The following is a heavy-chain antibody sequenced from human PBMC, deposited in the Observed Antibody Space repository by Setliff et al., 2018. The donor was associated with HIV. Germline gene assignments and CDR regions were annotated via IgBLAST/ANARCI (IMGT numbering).Heavy chain of an antibody. CDR2: INPNSGGT. CDR3: AREPTGDFWSGYSSRGLDY. V-gene: IGHV1-2*06. D-gene: IGHD3-3*01. J-gene: IGHJ4*02. CDR1: GYTFNGYY. Sequence: GASVKVSCKASGYTFNGYYMHWVRQAPGQGLEWMGRINPNSGGTKYGQKFQGRVTMTRDTSMSTAYMELNRLISDDTAVYYCAREPTGDFWSGYSSRGLDYWGRGTLVTVSS.